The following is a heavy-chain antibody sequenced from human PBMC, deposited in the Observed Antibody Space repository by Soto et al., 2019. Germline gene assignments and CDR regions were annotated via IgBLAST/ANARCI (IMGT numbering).Heavy chain of an antibody. CDR3: AREGLDYYESSGYYYGPFFDY. Sequence: QVQLVQSGAEVKKPGASVKVSCKASNYTFTNYGISWVRQAPGQGLEWMGWISAYNGNTNYAQKLQGPVTMVTDTSTSTAYMVLRSLRSDDTAVYYCAREGLDYYESSGYYYGPFFDYWGQGTLVTVSS. V-gene: IGHV1-18*01. CDR1: NYTFTNYG. J-gene: IGHJ4*02. D-gene: IGHD3-22*01. CDR2: ISAYNGNT.